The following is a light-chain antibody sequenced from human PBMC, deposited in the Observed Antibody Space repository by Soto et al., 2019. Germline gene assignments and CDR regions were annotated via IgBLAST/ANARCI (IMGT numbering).Light chain of an antibody. V-gene: IGLV2-14*01. CDR3: SSYLGSNNLYV. Sequence: QSALTQPASVSGSPGQSITISCTGTSGDVGGSNFVSWYQHHPGKAPKLMISEVSYRPSGVSHRFSGSKSGNTASLTISGVHADDDADYYCSSYLGSNNLYVFGTGTKLTVL. J-gene: IGLJ1*01. CDR2: EVS. CDR1: SGDVGGSNF.